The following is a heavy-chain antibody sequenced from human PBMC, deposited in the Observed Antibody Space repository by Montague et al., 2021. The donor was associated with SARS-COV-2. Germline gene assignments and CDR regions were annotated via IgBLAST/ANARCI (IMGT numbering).Heavy chain of an antibody. V-gene: IGHV3-48*02. CDR1: GFTFSATSS. J-gene: IGHJ4*02. CDR2: HSSSSSTI. Sequence: SLRLSCAASGFTFSATSSMYCLRPAPGKLLSWAVFHSSSSSTIYSAASVKGCFTVSRDNAKNSLYLQMNSLRDEDTAVYYCARNTIHGYFDYGGQGTLVTVSS. D-gene: IGHD3-3*01. CDR3: ARNTIHGYFDY.